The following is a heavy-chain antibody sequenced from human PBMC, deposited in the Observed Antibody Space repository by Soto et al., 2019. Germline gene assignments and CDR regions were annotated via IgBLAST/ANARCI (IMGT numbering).Heavy chain of an antibody. CDR1: GYTFTSYG. CDR2: ISAYNGNT. CDR3: ARDRPAAGGSSWSTFDY. V-gene: IGHV1-18*01. D-gene: IGHD6-13*01. J-gene: IGHJ4*02. Sequence: QVQLVQSGAEVKKPGASVKVSCKASGYTFTSYGISWVRQAPGQGLEWMGWISAYNGNTNYAQKLQGRVTMTTDTPTSTAYMELRSLRSDDTAVYYCARDRPAAGGSSWSTFDYWGQGTLVTVSS.